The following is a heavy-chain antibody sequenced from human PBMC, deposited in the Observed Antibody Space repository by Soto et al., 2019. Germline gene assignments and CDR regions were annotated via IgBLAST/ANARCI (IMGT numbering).Heavy chain of an antibody. D-gene: IGHD2-2*01. V-gene: IGHV3-21*01. J-gene: IGHJ5*01. Sequence: GGSLRLYCAASGVTLSRYGMNWLRQAPGKGLEWVASISSSTSYVYYADSVKGRFSTSRDNAKNILYLEMYALRTEDTAVYYCARDPSEGRVGNWFESWGQGTLVTVSS. CDR3: ARDPSEGRVGNWFES. CDR2: ISSSTSYV. CDR1: GVTLSRYG.